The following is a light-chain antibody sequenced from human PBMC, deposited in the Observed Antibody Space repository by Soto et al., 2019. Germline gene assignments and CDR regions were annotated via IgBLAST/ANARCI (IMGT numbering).Light chain of an antibody. Sequence: ETVMTQSPATLSVSPGQRTTLSCRASQGVRSNLAWYQQKPGQAPRLLIYGASTRAPGIPARFSGSGSGTEFTLTISSLQSEDSAVYYCQQYYDWSPVTFGPGTKVEIK. CDR2: GAS. J-gene: IGKJ3*01. CDR3: QQYYDWSPVT. CDR1: QGVRSN. V-gene: IGKV3-15*01.